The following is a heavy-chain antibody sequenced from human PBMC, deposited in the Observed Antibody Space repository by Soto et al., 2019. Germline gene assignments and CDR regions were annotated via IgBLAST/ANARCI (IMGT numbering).Heavy chain of an antibody. V-gene: IGHV2-5*02. Sequence: QITLKESGPTLVEPTQALTLTCSFSGFSLTTLGAGVGWVRQPPGKALECLALIYWDDDRQYSPSLKTRLAITKDTPKNGVVLKMTNMDPVDTGPYYCAHTPLTTGAHAFDVWGQGTIVTVSS. J-gene: IGHJ3*01. CDR1: GFSLTTLGAG. CDR3: AHTPLTTGAHAFDV. CDR2: IYWDDDR.